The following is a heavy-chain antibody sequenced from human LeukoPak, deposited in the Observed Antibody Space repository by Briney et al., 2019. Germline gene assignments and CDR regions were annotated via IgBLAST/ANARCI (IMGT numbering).Heavy chain of an antibody. V-gene: IGHV1-3*01. D-gene: IGHD5-12*01. J-gene: IGHJ6*02. CDR3: ARCRVATKIYGMDV. CDR1: GYTFTSYA. CDR2: INAGNGNT. Sequence: ASAKVSCKASGYTFTSYAMHWVRQAPGQRLQWMGWINAGNGNTKYSQKFQGRVTITRDTSASTAYMELSSLRSEDTAVYYCARCRVATKIYGMDVWGQGTTVTVSS.